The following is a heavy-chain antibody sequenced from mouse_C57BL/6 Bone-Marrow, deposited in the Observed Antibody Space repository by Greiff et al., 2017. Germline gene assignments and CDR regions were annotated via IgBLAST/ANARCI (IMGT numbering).Heavy chain of an antibody. J-gene: IGHJ3*01. Sequence: QVQLQQSGPGLVQPSQSLSITCTVSGFSLPSYGVHWVRQSPGKGLEWLGVIWSGGSTDSNAAFISRLSISKDNSKSQVFFKMNSLQADDTAIYYCASLQLFAYWGQGTLVTVSA. D-gene: IGHD4-1*02. CDR1: GFSLPSYG. CDR3: ASLQLFAY. V-gene: IGHV2-2*01. CDR2: IWSGGST.